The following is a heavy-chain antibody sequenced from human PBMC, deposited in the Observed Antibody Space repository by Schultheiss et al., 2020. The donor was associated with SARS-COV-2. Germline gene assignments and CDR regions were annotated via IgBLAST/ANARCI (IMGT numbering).Heavy chain of an antibody. CDR3: ARGGERWLQSYFDY. V-gene: IGHV1-8*02. J-gene: IGHJ4*02. D-gene: IGHD5-24*01. CDR2: MNPNSGNT. CDR1: GYTFTSYY. Sequence: ASVKVSCKASGYTFTSYYMHWVRQATGQGLEWMGWMNPNSGNTGYAQKFQGRVTMTRNTSISTAYMELSSLRSEDTAVYYCARGGERWLQSYFDYWGQGTLVTVSS.